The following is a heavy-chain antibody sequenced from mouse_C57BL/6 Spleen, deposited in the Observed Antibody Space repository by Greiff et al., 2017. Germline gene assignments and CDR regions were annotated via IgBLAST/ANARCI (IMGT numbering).Heavy chain of an antibody. CDR1: GFTFSDYG. CDR2: ISSGSSTI. V-gene: IGHV5-17*01. CDR3: ARGWLLFAY. Sequence: EVQRVESGGGLVKPGGSLKLSCAASGFTFSDYGMHWVRQAPEKGLEWVAYISSGSSTIYYADTMKGRFTISRDNAKNTLFLQMTSLRSEDTAMYYCARGWLLFAYWGQGTLVTVSA. D-gene: IGHD2-3*01. J-gene: IGHJ3*01.